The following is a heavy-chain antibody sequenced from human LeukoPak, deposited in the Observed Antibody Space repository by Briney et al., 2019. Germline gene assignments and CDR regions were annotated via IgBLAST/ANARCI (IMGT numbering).Heavy chain of an antibody. J-gene: IGHJ5*02. CDR3: AIHYTEDIVVGPAASPETRNNWFDP. V-gene: IGHV4-59*08. D-gene: IGHD2-2*01. CDR2: ISYSGRT. Sequence: SETLSLTCTVSGGSISSYYWSWIRQTPEKGLEWIGYISYSGRTYYNPSLKSRVTISVDTSKNQFSLKLRSVTAADTALYYCAIHYTEDIVVGPAASPETRNNWFDPWGQGALVTVSS. CDR1: GGSISSYY.